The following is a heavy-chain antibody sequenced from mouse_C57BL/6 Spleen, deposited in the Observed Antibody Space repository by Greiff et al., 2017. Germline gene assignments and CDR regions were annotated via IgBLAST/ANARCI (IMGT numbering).Heavy chain of an antibody. D-gene: IGHD4-1*02. Sequence: QVQLKQSGAELVRPGASVTLSCKASGYTFTDYEMHWVKQTPVHGLEWIGAIDPETGGTAYNQKFKGKAILTADKSSSTAYMELRSLTSEDSAVYYCTSSNWDDAMDYWGQGTSVTVSS. CDR3: TSSNWDDAMDY. V-gene: IGHV1-15*01. CDR2: IDPETGGT. CDR1: GYTFTDYE. J-gene: IGHJ4*01.